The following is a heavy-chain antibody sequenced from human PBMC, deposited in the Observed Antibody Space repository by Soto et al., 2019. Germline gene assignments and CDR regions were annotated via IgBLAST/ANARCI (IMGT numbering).Heavy chain of an antibody. V-gene: IGHV3-33*01. CDR2: IRYDGSNK. CDR1: GFTFSSYG. J-gene: IGHJ6*02. D-gene: IGHD3-9*01. CDR3: ARDLGYLDSTSSYGMDV. Sequence: GGSLRLSCAASGFTFSSYGMHWVRQAPGKGLEWVAVIRYDGSNKYYADSVKGRFTISRDNSKNTLYLQMNSLRAEDTAVYYCARDLGYLDSTSSYGMDVWGQGTTVTVSS.